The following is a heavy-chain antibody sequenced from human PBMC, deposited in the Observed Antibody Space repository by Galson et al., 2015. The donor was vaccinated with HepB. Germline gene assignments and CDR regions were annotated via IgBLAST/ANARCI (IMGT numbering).Heavy chain of an antibody. CDR3: ARDMSYYDILTGYYRGLDY. CDR1: GFTFSSYW. J-gene: IGHJ4*02. Sequence: SLRLSCAASGFTFSSYWMSWVRQAPGKGLEWVANIKQDGSEKYYVDSVKGRFTISRDNAKNSLYLQMNSLRAEDTAVYYCARDMSYYDILTGYYRGLDYWGQGTLVTVSS. CDR2: IKQDGSEK. V-gene: IGHV3-7*03. D-gene: IGHD3-9*01.